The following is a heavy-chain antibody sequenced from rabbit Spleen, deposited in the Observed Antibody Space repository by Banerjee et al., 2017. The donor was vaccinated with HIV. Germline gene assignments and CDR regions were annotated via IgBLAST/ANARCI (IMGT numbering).Heavy chain of an antibody. CDR2: IEPIFGRT. CDR1: GFDFSVYG. Sequence: QEQLVESGGGLVQPGGSLKLSCKASGFDFSVYGLSWVRQAPGKGLEWIGYIEPIFGRTYYASWVNGRFTISSHNAQNTLYLQLNSLTAADTATYFCARGSTTMTMVIIGYYFNLWGPGTLVTVS. D-gene: IGHD2-1*01. V-gene: IGHV1S47*01. J-gene: IGHJ4*01. CDR3: ARGSTTMTMVIIGYYFNL.